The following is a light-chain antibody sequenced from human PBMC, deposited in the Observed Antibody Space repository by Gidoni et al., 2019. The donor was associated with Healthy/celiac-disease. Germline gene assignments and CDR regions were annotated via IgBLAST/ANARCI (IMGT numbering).Light chain of an antibody. CDR1: QSVSSSY. CDR2: GAS. Sequence: EIVLTQSPGTLSLSPGERATLSCRASQSVSSSYFAGYQQKPGQAPRLLIYGASSRATGIPDRFSGSGSGTDFTLTISRLEPEDFAVYYCQQYGSSPPWTFGQGTKLEIK. V-gene: IGKV3-20*01. J-gene: IGKJ2*02. CDR3: QQYGSSPPWT.